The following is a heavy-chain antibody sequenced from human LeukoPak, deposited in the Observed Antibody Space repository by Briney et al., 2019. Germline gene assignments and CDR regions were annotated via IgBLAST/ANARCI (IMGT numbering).Heavy chain of an antibody. D-gene: IGHD3-10*01. CDR1: GLTFRSYA. Sequence: GGSLRLSCTASGLTFRSYAMSWVRQAPGKGLECVSGISGSGGSAYYADSVKGRFTISKDNSKNTLYLEMNSLRAEDTAVYYCAKDHYYYGSGNQLDYWGQGTLVTVSS. V-gene: IGHV3-23*01. J-gene: IGHJ4*02. CDR3: AKDHYYYGSGNQLDY. CDR2: ISGSGGSA.